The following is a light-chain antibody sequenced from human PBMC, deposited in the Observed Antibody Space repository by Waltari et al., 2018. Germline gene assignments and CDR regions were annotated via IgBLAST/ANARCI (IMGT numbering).Light chain of an antibody. V-gene: IGKV3-15*01. Sequence: EIVMTQSPATLSVSPGEGATLSCRASQSINTNLAWYQQKPGQPPRLLLFGASTRATGIPDRFSGSGSGTEFTLTISSLQSEDFAAYFCQHYNNWPLTFGGGTKVEIK. CDR1: QSINTN. CDR3: QHYNNWPLT. J-gene: IGKJ4*01. CDR2: GAS.